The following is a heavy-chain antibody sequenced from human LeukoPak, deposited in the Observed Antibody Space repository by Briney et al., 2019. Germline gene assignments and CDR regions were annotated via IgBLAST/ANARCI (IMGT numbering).Heavy chain of an antibody. CDR2: IYNSGSA. CDR1: GGSISSYY. Sequence: KPSETLSLTCTVSGGSISSYYWSWIRQPPAKGLECIGYIYNSGSANYNPSLKSRASLSVDTSKNQFSLKLSSVTAADTAMYYCARGDSTGFYFWFDPWGQGTLVTVSS. CDR3: ARGDSTGFYFWFDP. V-gene: IGHV4-59*01. D-gene: IGHD3-22*01. J-gene: IGHJ5*02.